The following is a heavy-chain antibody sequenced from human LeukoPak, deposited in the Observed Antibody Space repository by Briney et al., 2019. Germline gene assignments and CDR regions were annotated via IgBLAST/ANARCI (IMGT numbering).Heavy chain of an antibody. V-gene: IGHV3-53*01. Sequence: GGSLRLSCAASGFTVSSNYMSWVRQAPGKGLEWVSVIYSGGSTYYADSVKGRFTISRDNSKNTLYLQMNSLRAEDTAVYYCARVRRHYYDSSGYYSYWGQGTLVTASS. CDR1: GFTVSSNY. CDR2: IYSGGST. CDR3: ARVRRHYYDSSGYYSY. J-gene: IGHJ4*02. D-gene: IGHD3-22*01.